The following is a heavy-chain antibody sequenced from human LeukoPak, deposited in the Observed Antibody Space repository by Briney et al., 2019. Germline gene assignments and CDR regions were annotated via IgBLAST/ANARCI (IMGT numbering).Heavy chain of an antibody. CDR1: GGSISSSSYY. Sequence: SETLSLTCTVSGGSISSSSYYWGWIRQPPGKGLEWIGSIYYSGITYYNPSLKSRVTISVDTSKNQFSLKLSSVTAADTAVYYCARRLGYYYPLDYWGQGTLVTVSS. J-gene: IGHJ4*02. CDR2: IYYSGIT. V-gene: IGHV4-39*01. D-gene: IGHD3-10*01. CDR3: ARRLGYYYPLDY.